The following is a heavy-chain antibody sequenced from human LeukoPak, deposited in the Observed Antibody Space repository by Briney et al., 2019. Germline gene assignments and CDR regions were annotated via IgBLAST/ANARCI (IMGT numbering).Heavy chain of an antibody. CDR2: INHSGST. Sequence: SETLSLTCAVYGGSFSGYYWSWIRQPPGKGLERVGEINHSGSTNYNPSLKSRVTISVDTSKNKFSLKLSSVTAADTAVYYCARGGDTMVRGTHYYYYYYMDVWGRGTTVTVSS. CDR3: ARGGDTMVRGTHYYYYYYMDV. D-gene: IGHD3-10*01. J-gene: IGHJ6*03. V-gene: IGHV4-34*01. CDR1: GGSFSGYY.